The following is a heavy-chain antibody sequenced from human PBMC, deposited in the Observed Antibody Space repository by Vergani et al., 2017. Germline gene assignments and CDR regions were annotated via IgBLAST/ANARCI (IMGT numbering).Heavy chain of an antibody. Sequence: QVQLVESGGGLVKPGGSLRLSCAASGFTFSSYAMHWVRQAPGKGLEWVAVISYDGSNKYYADSVKGRFTISRDNSKNTLYLQMNSLRAEDTAVYYCARDLPLIYYQRYFDLWGRGTLVTVSS. CDR2: ISYDGSNK. J-gene: IGHJ2*01. CDR3: ARDLPLIYYQRYFDL. CDR1: GFTFSSYA. V-gene: IGHV3-30-3*01. D-gene: IGHD3-10*01.